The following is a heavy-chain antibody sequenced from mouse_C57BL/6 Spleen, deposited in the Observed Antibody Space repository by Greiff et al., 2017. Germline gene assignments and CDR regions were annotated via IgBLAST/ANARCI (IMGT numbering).Heavy chain of an antibody. CDR3: ARAHLLSYFDY. V-gene: IGHV1-76*01. Sequence: QVQLKQSGAELVRPGASVKLSCTASGYTFTDYYINWVKQRPGQGLEWIARIYPGSGNTYYNEKFKGKATLTAEKSSSTAYMQLSSLTSEDSAVYFCARAHLLSYFDYWGQGTTRTVSS. CDR2: IYPGSGNT. D-gene: IGHD1-1*01. CDR1: GYTFTDYY. J-gene: IGHJ2*01.